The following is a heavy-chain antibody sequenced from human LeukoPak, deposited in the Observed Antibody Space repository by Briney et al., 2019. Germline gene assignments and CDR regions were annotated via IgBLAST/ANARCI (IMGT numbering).Heavy chain of an antibody. Sequence: GGSLRLSCAASGFTFSSYSMNWVRQAPGKGLEWVSSISSSSSYIYYADSVKGRFTISRDNAKNSLYLQMNSLRAEDTAVYYYARDLQLKGVYYFDYWGQGTLVTVSS. J-gene: IGHJ4*02. CDR3: ARDLQLKGVYYFDY. V-gene: IGHV3-21*01. CDR1: GFTFSSYS. D-gene: IGHD6-6*01. CDR2: ISSSSSYI.